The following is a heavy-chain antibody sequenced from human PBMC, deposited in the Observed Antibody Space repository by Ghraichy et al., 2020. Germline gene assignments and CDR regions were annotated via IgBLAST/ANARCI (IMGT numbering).Heavy chain of an antibody. Sequence: GGSLRLSRAASGFTFTSYSMSWVRQAPTKGLEWVSSINGNGAKINYADSVKGRFTISRDNSKNTLYLQMNSLRADDTAVYYCAKDAVTANGRWDGFDIWGQGTTVTVSS. V-gene: IGHV3-23*01. CDR1: GFTFTSYS. CDR3: AKDAVTANGRWDGFDI. D-gene: IGHD2-21*02. J-gene: IGHJ3*02. CDR2: INGNGAKI.